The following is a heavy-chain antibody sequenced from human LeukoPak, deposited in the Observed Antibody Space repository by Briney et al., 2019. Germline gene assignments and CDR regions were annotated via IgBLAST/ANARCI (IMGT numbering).Heavy chain of an antibody. J-gene: IGHJ3*02. V-gene: IGHV4-30-4*07. CDR2: IYYSGST. D-gene: IGHD6-19*01. CDR1: GGSISSGGYS. CDR3: ARGSSIIAVAGGLGAFDI. Sequence: SETLSLTCAVSGGSISSGGYSWSWIRQPPGKGLEWIGYIYYSGSTYYNPSLKSRVTISVDTSKNQFSLKLSSVTAADTAVYYCARGSSIIAVAGGLGAFDIWGQGTMVTVSS.